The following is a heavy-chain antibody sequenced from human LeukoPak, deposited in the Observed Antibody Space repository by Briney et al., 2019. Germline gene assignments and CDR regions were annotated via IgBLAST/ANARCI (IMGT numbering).Heavy chain of an antibody. Sequence: PGGSLRLSCAASGFTFSSYSMNWVRQAPGKGLEWVSYISSSSSTIYYADSVKGRFTISRDNAKNTLYLQMNSLRDEDTAVYYCASESTDYFDYWGQGTLVTVSS. CDR3: ASESTDYFDY. J-gene: IGHJ4*02. CDR2: ISSSSSTI. V-gene: IGHV3-48*02. CDR1: GFTFSSYS. D-gene: IGHD5/OR15-5a*01.